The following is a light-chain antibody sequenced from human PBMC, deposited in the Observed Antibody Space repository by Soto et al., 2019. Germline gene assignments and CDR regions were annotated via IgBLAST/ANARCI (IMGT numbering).Light chain of an antibody. V-gene: IGKV1-33*01. CDR1: QDIGTY. J-gene: IGKJ3*01. CDR2: DAS. Sequence: DIQMTQSPPSLSASVGDRVTITCQASQDIGTYLNWYQHKPGKAPNLVLYDASNLETEVPSRFSEAGSGTDCSFAISSLRPEDIAPSYCQHSNHLPLFGRRTKVDL. CDR3: QHSNHLPL.